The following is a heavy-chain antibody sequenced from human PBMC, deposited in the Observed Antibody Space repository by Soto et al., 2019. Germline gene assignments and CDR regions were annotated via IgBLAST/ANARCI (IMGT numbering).Heavy chain of an antibody. D-gene: IGHD6-13*01. CDR1: GGSISSSSYY. Sequence: QLQLQESGPGLAKPSETLSLTCTVSGGSISSSSYYWGWIRQPPGKGLEWIGSIYYSGSTYYNPSLKSRVTISVDTSKNQFSLKLSSVTAADTAVYYCARRGSSSWYGYWGQGTLVTVSS. CDR2: IYYSGST. CDR3: ARRGSSSWYGY. V-gene: IGHV4-39*01. J-gene: IGHJ4*02.